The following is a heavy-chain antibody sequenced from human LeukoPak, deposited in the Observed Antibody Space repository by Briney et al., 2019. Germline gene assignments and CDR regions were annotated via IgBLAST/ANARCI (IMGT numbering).Heavy chain of an antibody. CDR2: IYPGDSNT. Sequence: GESLKISCKGSGNGFTNYYISWVRQMPGKGLEWMGIIYPGDSNTRYSPSFQGQVTISVDKSITTAYLQWSSLKASDTAMYYCARQYGDYAFDIWGQGTMVTVSS. V-gene: IGHV5-51*01. CDR1: GNGFTNYY. J-gene: IGHJ3*02. CDR3: ARQYGDYAFDI. D-gene: IGHD4-17*01.